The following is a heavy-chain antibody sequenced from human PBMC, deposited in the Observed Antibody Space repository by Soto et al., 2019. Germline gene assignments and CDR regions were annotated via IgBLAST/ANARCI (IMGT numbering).Heavy chain of an antibody. V-gene: IGHV1-18*01. CDR2: ISAYNCNR. D-gene: IGHD3-10*01. Sequence: QVQLVQSGAEVKKPGASVKVSCKASGYTFTNYGFSWVRQAPGQRLEWMGWISAYNCNRNYAQKLQGRVTMTTDTSTGTAYMELRSLRSDDTAVYYCASSFIRSQWRYGMDVWGQGTTVTVSS. CDR1: GYTFTNYG. CDR3: ASSFIRSQWRYGMDV. J-gene: IGHJ6*02.